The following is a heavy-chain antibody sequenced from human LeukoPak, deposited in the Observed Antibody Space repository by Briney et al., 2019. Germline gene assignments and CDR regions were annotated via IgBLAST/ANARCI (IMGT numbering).Heavy chain of an antibody. Sequence: SQTLSLTCTVPGGSISSGSDYWRWIRQPAGKGLEWIGRIYTSGITNYTPSLNSRVAISLDTSKNQFSLKMSSVTAADTAVYSCARGIAGDGYNDYWGQGTLVTVSS. D-gene: IGHD5-24*01. CDR3: ARGIAGDGYNDY. CDR1: GGSISSGSDY. CDR2: IYTSGIT. J-gene: IGHJ4*02. V-gene: IGHV4-61*02.